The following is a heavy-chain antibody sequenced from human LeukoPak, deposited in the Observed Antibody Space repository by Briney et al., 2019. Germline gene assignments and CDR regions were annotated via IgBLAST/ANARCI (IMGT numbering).Heavy chain of an antibody. CDR2: IKQDGSEK. V-gene: IGHV3-7*01. CDR1: GFTFSSYW. CDR3: ATWYSTYY. J-gene: IGHJ4*02. Sequence: GGSLRLSCTASGFTFSSYWMNWVRQAPGKGLEWVANIKQDGSEKYYADSVKGRFTISRDNAKNSLFLQMNSLRAEDTAVYYCATWYSTYYWGQGTLVTVSS. D-gene: IGHD2-21*01.